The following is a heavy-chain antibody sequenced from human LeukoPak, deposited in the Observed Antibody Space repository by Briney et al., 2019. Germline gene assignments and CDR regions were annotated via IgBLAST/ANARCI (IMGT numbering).Heavy chain of an antibody. CDR3: ARGRYCSSTRCYGLTGMHYYYMDV. V-gene: IGHV4-34*01. Sequence: SETLSLTCAVYGGSFSGYYWSWIRQPPGKGLEWIGEINHSGSTNYNPSLKSRVTISVDTSKNQFSLKLSSVTAADTAVYYGARGRYCSSTRCYGLTGMHYYYMDVWGKGTTVTVSS. J-gene: IGHJ6*03. CDR2: INHSGST. CDR1: GGSFSGYY. D-gene: IGHD2-2*01.